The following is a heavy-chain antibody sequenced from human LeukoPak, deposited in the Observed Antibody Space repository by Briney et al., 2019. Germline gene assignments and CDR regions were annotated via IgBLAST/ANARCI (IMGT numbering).Heavy chain of an antibody. CDR2: IYYSGST. D-gene: IGHD6-19*01. V-gene: IGHV4-59*12. CDR3: ARGLLYSSGWYHYYYYMDV. Sequence: SETLSLTCTVSGGSISSYYWSWIRQPPGKGLEWIGYIYYSGSTNYNPSLKSRVTISVDTSKNQFSLKLSSVTAADTAVYYCARGLLYSSGWYHYYYYMDVWGKGTTVTVSS. CDR1: GGSISSYY. J-gene: IGHJ6*03.